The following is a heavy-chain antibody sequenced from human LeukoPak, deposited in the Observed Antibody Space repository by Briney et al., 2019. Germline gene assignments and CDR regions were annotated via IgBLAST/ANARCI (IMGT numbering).Heavy chain of an antibody. CDR1: GFTFSSYG. CDR2: IWYDGSNK. Sequence: GGSLRLSCAASGFTFSSYGMHWVRQAPGKGLEWVAVIWYDGSNKYYADSVKGRFTISRDNSKNALYLQMNSLRAEDTAVYYCARDRAGTFDYWRQGTLVTVSS. V-gene: IGHV3-33*01. J-gene: IGHJ4*02. CDR3: ARDRAGTFDY. D-gene: IGHD6-19*01.